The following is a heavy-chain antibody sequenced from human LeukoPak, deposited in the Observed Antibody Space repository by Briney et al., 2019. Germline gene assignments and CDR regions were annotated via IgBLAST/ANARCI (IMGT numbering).Heavy chain of an antibody. J-gene: IGHJ5*02. Sequence: GGSLRLSCAASGFAFSSQAMGWVRQAPGKGLEWVSVISDSGSITYYADSVKGRFTISRDNAKNSLYFQMNSLRPEDTAVYYCARDPLDHWGQGALVTVSS. CDR2: ISDSGSIT. CDR1: GFAFSSQA. CDR3: ARDPLDH. V-gene: IGHV3-23*01.